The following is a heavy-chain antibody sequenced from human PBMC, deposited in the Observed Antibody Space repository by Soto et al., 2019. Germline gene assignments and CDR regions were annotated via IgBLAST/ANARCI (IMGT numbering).Heavy chain of an antibody. CDR2: INTYDGNT. CDR3: ARGYSSSSRGDY. D-gene: IGHD6-6*01. V-gene: IGHV1-18*01. Sequence: QVQLVQSGAEVKKPGASVKVSCKASGYTFTSYGITWVRQAPGQGLDWMGWINTYDGNTNFAQKFQGRVTMTTDTSTRTVYMELRSLTSDDTAVYYCARGYSSSSRGDYWGQGTLVTVSS. J-gene: IGHJ4*02. CDR1: GYTFTSYG.